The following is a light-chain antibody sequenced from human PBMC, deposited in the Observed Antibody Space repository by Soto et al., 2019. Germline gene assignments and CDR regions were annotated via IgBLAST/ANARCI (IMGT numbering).Light chain of an antibody. CDR3: EQYNNWPLT. V-gene: IGKV3-15*01. Sequence: EIVMTQSPATLSVSPGERATLSCRASQSVNSNLAWYQQKRGQAPRLLIYEASSRATGIPARFSASGSGTDFTLTISSLQSEDFAFYYCEQYNNWPLTFGGGTNVEIK. J-gene: IGKJ4*01. CDR1: QSVNSN. CDR2: EAS.